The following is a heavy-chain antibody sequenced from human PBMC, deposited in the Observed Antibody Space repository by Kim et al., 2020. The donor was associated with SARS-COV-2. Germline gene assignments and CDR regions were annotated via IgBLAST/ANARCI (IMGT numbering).Heavy chain of an antibody. CDR3: ASALGH. V-gene: IGHV4-4*07. Sequence: SETLSLTCTVSGDSLSSDYWSWNRQPAGKGLEWIGRIYTSGRTNYNPFLQSRVTMSVDMSKNQFSLKLSSVTAADTVVYYFASALGHWCHGTLVTVSS. D-gene: IGHD3-16*02. J-gene: IGHJ4*01. CDR1: GDSLSSDY. CDR2: IYTSGRT.